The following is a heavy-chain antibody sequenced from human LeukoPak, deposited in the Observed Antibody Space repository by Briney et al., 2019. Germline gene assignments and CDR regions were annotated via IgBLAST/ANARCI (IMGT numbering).Heavy chain of an antibody. CDR3: RGPPYYYYGMDV. CDR2: ISYDGSNK. Sequence: GGSLRLSCAASGFTFSSYGMHWVRQAPGKGLEWVAVISYDGSNKYYADSVKGRFTISRDKSKNTLYLQMNSLRAEDTAVYYCRGPPYYYYGMDVWGQGTTVTVSS. D-gene: IGHD3-10*01. V-gene: IGHV3-30*03. CDR1: GFTFSSYG. J-gene: IGHJ6*02.